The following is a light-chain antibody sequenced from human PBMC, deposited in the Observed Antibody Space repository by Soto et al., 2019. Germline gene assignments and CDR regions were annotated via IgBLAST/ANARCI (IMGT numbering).Light chain of an antibody. CDR1: SSDIGGYNY. J-gene: IGLJ2*01. CDR2: DVS. V-gene: IGLV2-14*01. CDR3: SSHTSSSTQV. Sequence: QSALTQPASVSGSPGQSITISCTGTSSDIGGYNYVSWYQQSPGKVPKLMIFDVSNRPSGIPARFSGSKSGYTASLTISGLQAEDEGVYYCSSHTSSSTQVFGGGTKVTVL.